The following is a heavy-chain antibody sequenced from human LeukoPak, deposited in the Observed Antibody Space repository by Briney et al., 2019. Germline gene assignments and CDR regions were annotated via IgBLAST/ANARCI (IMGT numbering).Heavy chain of an antibody. CDR2: IYYSGDT. V-gene: IGHV4-39*02. D-gene: IGHD2-15*01. J-gene: IGHJ5*02. CDR1: GDSTSSSSCY. Sequence: SETLSLTCNVFGDSTSSSSCYWSWIRQPPGKGLEWIGNIYYSGDTYYSPSLKSRVSISVDTSKNQFSLKLSSVTAADTAVYYCVREVVVGFDPWGQGILVTVSS. CDR3: VREVVVGFDP.